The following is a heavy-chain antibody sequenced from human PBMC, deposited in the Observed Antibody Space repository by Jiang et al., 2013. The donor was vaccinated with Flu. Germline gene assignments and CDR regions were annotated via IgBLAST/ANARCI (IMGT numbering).Heavy chain of an antibody. CDR3: ARVSAPRGLGYFHH. Sequence: GGSLRLSCAASGFTFSNYWMSWVRQAPGKGLQWVANIKQDGSEKYYVDSVEGRFTISRDNAKNSLYLQMNSLRAEDTAVYYCARVSAPRGLGYFHHWGQGTLVTVSS. D-gene: IGHD5-24*01. CDR1: GFTFSNYW. V-gene: IGHV3-7*04. CDR2: IKQDGSEK. J-gene: IGHJ1*01.